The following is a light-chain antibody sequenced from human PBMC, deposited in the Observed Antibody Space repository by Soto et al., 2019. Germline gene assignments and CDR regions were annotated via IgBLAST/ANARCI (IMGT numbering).Light chain of an antibody. CDR1: QTVSSY. Sequence: EIVLTRSPATLSLSPGERATLSCRASQTVSSYLLWYQQKPGQAPRLLIYDASNRATGIPARFSGSGSETDFTLTISSLEPEDFAVYFCQQRMNWPLTFGQGTRLENK. CDR2: DAS. V-gene: IGKV3-11*01. J-gene: IGKJ5*01. CDR3: QQRMNWPLT.